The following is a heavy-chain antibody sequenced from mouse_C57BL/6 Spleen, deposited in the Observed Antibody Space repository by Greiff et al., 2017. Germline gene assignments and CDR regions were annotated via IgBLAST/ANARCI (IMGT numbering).Heavy chain of an antibody. D-gene: IGHD1-1*01. CDR3: ARSRNYYGSSYGWDY. CDR1: GYTFTSYW. CDR2: IDPSDSYT. J-gene: IGHJ2*01. Sequence: QVQLQQSGAELVRPGTSVKLSCKASGYTFTSYWMHWVKQRPGQGLEWIGVIDPSDSYTNYNQKFKGKATLTVDTSSSTAYMQLSSLTSEDSAVYYCARSRNYYGSSYGWDYWGQGPLSQSPQ. V-gene: IGHV1-59*01.